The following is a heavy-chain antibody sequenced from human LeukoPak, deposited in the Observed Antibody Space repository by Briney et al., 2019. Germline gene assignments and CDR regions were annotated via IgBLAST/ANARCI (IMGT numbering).Heavy chain of an antibody. V-gene: IGHV3-23*01. Sequence: SGGSLRLSCAASGFTLSPYWMIWVRQAPGNGLEWVSAISGSGCSTYYADSVRGRFPISRDNCKNTVYLQMSCLRAEDTGVYYCAKDAVEGGGYYVIGGYYYFNYWGQGTLVTVFS. D-gene: IGHD3-22*01. J-gene: IGHJ4*02. CDR1: GFTLSPYW. CDR2: ISGSGCST. CDR3: AKDAVEGGGYYVIGGYYYFNY.